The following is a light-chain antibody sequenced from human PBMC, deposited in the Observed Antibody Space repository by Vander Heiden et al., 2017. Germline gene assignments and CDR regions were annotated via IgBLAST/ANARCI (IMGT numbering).Light chain of an antibody. J-gene: IGLJ1*01. CDR3: NSYTTKNTLV. Sequence: SALTQPASVSGSPGQSITISCTGTSSDVGAYDYVSWYQHRPGKAPKLIIYDVSTRPSGVSDRFSGSKSGITASLSISGVQAEDEADYYCNSYTTKNTLVFGSGT. CDR2: DVS. CDR1: SSDVGAYDY. V-gene: IGLV2-14*03.